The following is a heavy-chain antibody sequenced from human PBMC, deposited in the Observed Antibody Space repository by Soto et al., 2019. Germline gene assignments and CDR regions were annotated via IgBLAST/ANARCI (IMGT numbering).Heavy chain of an antibody. CDR3: ARYQTDCGGYSDS. CDR2: IWNDGGNE. CDR1: GFTFSSYG. J-gene: IGHJ4*02. V-gene: IGHV3-33*01. Sequence: GGSLSLSCEASGFTFSSYGMHWVRQAPGKGLEWVAIIWNDGGNEYYADSVKGRFTISRDNSKNTLYLQVSNLRAEDTAVYFCARYQTDCGGYSDSWGQGTLVTVSS. D-gene: IGHD2-21*01.